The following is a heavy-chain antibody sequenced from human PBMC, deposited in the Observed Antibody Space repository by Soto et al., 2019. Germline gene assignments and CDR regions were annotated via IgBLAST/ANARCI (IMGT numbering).Heavy chain of an antibody. Sequence: QDLHVQSGAEVKTPGASVKISCRTSGYRFTSFAIHWVRQAPGKRLEWMGWINAGNGNTRYSQKFQGRVAITRDTTATTVSMEVTSLRFEDTAVYYSVRGGEPGYGSYVNGDLWGQGTLVTVSS. CDR1: GYRFTSFA. D-gene: IGHD3-10*01. CDR2: INAGNGNT. V-gene: IGHV1-3*01. CDR3: VRGGEPGYGSYVNGDL. J-gene: IGHJ5*02.